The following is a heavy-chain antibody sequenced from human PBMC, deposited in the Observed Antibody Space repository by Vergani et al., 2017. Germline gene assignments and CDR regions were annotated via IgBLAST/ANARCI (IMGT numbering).Heavy chain of an antibody. CDR1: GFTFSSYA. Sequence: VQLLESGGGLVQPGGSLRLSCAASGFTFSSYAMSWVRQAPGKGLEWIGRIYTSGSTNYNPSLKSRVTISVDTSKNQFSLKLSSVTAADTAVYYCARAGDHYGSGSPLDYWGQGTLVTVSS. CDR2: IYTSGST. D-gene: IGHD3-10*01. V-gene: IGHV4-4*08. CDR3: ARAGDHYGSGSPLDY. J-gene: IGHJ4*02.